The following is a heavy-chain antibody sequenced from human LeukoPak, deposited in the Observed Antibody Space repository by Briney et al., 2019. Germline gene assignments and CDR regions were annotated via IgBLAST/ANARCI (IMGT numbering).Heavy chain of an antibody. CDR3: ARAGTMTASLYYYYMDV. D-gene: IGHD4-17*01. Sequence: SETLSLTCTVSGGSISSYYWSWIRQPPGKGLEWIGYIYYSGSTNYNPSLKSRVTISVDTSKDQFSLKLSSVTAADTAVYYCARAGTMTASLYYYYMDVWGKGTTVTVSS. J-gene: IGHJ6*03. CDR2: IYYSGST. CDR1: GGSISSYY. V-gene: IGHV4-59*12.